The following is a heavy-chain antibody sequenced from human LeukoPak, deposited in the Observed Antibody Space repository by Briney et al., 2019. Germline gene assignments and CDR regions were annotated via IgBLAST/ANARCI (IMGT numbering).Heavy chain of an antibody. Sequence: GGSLSLSCAASGFTVSSNYMSWVRQAPGKGLEWVSVIYSGGSTYYADSVKGRFTISRDNSKNTLYLQMNSLRAEDTAVYYCVKFRGQLLSSYYFDYWGQGTLVTVSS. V-gene: IGHV3-66*01. CDR1: GFTVSSNY. CDR3: VKFRGQLLSSYYFDY. J-gene: IGHJ4*02. D-gene: IGHD2-2*01. CDR2: IYSGGST.